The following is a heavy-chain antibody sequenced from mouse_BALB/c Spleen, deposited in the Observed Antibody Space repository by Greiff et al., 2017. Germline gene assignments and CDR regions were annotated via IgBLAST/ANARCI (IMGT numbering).Heavy chain of an antibody. Sequence: VQLKQSGAELVKPGASVKLSCTASGFNIKDTYMHWVKQRPEQGLEWIGRIDPANGNTKYDPKFQGKATITADTSSNTAYLQLSSLTSEDTAVYYCASSYPYYFDYWGQGTTLTVSS. V-gene: IGHV14-3*02. CDR3: ASSYPYYFDY. D-gene: IGHD2-12*01. J-gene: IGHJ2*01. CDR1: GFNIKDTY. CDR2: IDPANGNT.